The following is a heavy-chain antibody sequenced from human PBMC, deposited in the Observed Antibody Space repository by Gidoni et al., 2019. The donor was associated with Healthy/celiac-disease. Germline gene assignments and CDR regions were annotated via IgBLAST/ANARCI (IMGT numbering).Heavy chain of an antibody. CDR3: AKGLGGSPFDY. Sequence: EVQLLGYGGDLVQPGVSLILSCAGSGFTFRSYAMCWFRQDPGKRLDWVSDISGSGGSTYSADSVKARFTISRDNSKNTLYLQMNSLSAEDTAVYYCAKGLGGSPFDYWGQGTLVTVSS. D-gene: IGHD1-26*01. CDR1: GFTFRSYA. V-gene: IGHV3-23*01. J-gene: IGHJ4*02. CDR2: ISGSGGST.